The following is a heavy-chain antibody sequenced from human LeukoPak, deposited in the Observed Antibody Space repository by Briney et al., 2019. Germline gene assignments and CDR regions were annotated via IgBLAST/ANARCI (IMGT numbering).Heavy chain of an antibody. J-gene: IGHJ5*02. V-gene: IGHV4-38-2*02. CDR2: IYHSGST. CDR3: AREVRPSWFDP. Sequence: PSETLSLTCAVSGYSISSGYYWGWIRQPPGKGLEWIGSIYHSGSTYYNPSLKSRVTISVDTSKNQFSLKPSSVTAADTAVYYCAREVRPSWFDPWGQGTLVTVSS. D-gene: IGHD3-10*01. CDR1: GYSISSGYY.